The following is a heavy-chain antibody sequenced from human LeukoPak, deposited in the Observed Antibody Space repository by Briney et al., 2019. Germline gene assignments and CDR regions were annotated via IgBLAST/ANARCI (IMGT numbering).Heavy chain of an antibody. CDR1: GGSISSSNW. V-gene: IGHV4-4*02. Sequence: SETLSLTCAVSGGSISSSNWWTWVRQSPGKGLEWIGEIYPSGSTNYNPSLKSRVTISVDTSKNQFSLKLSSVTAADTAVYYCARASVWGSYRLKYFDYWGQGTLVTVSS. D-gene: IGHD3-16*02. CDR2: IYPSGST. CDR3: ARASVWGSYRLKYFDY. J-gene: IGHJ4*02.